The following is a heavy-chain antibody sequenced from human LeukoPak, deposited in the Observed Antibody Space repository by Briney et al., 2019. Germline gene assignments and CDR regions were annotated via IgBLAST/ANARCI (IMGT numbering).Heavy chain of an antibody. CDR1: GFTFSSYG. Sequence: GGSLRLSCAASGFTFSSYGMSWVRQAPGKGLEWVSAISGSGGSTYYADSVKGRFTISRDNSKNTLYLQMHSLRAEDTAVYYCARGHTAVTRHFDFWGQGTLVTVSS. J-gene: IGHJ4*02. CDR3: ARGHTAVTRHFDF. CDR2: ISGSGGST. D-gene: IGHD4-17*01. V-gene: IGHV3-23*01.